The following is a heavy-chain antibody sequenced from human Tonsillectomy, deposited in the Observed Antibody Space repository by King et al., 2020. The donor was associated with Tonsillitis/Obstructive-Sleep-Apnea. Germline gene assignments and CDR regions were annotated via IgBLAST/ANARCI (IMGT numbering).Heavy chain of an antibody. D-gene: IGHD3-22*01. V-gene: IGHV3-48*03. J-gene: IGHJ3*02. CDR3: ARAHHGYYYDSSGYDAFDI. CDR1: GFTFSSYE. Sequence: VQLVESGGGLVQTGGSLRLSCEASGFTFSSYEMNWVRQAPGKGLEWVSYISSSGSTIYYADSAKGRFTISRDNAKNSLYLQMNSLRAEDTAGYYFARAHHGYYYDSSGYDAFDIWGQGTMVTVSS. CDR2: ISSSGSTI.